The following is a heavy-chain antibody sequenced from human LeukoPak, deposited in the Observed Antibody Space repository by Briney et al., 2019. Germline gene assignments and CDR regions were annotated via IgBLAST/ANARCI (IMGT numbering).Heavy chain of an antibody. V-gene: IGHV4-61*02. CDR1: GGSISSGSYY. J-gene: IGHJ3*02. CDR2: IYTSGIT. Sequence: SETLSLTCTVSGGSISSGSYYWSWIRQPAGKGLEWIGRIYTSGITNYNPSLKSRVTISVDTSKNQFSLKLSSVTAADTAVYYCAREGPGWTTPRRCAFDIWGQGTMVTVSS. D-gene: IGHD3-9*01. CDR3: AREGPGWTTPRRCAFDI.